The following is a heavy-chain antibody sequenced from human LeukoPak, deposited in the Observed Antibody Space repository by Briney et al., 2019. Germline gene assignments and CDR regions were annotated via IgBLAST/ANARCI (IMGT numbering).Heavy chain of an antibody. J-gene: IGHJ2*01. Sequence: ASVKVSCKASGYTFTSYGISWVRQAPGQGLEWMGWISAYNGNTNYAQKLQGRVTMTTDTSTSTAYMELRSLRSDDTAVYYCARGVACSSTSCYSPANWYFDLWGRGTLVTVSS. CDR3: ARGVACSSTSCYSPANWYFDL. CDR1: GYTFTSYG. V-gene: IGHV1-18*01. CDR2: ISAYNGNT. D-gene: IGHD2-2*01.